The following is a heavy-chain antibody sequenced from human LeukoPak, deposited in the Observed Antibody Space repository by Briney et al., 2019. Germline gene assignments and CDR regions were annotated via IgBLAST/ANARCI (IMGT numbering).Heavy chain of an antibody. CDR2: IIGSAYGPYGT. Sequence: PGGSLRLSCTASGFTFSSFAMTWVRQAPGKGLEWVSTIIGSAYGPYGTFYADSVKGRFTISRDNYKNTLYLQMNSLRAEDTAVYYCANPGDRSITIFGVAPDYYMDVWGKGTTVTVSS. CDR1: GFTFSSFA. J-gene: IGHJ6*03. CDR3: ANPGDRSITIFGVAPDYYMDV. V-gene: IGHV3-23*01. D-gene: IGHD3-3*01.